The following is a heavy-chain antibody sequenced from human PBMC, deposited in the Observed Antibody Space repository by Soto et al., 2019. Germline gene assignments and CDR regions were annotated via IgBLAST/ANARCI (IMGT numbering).Heavy chain of an antibody. V-gene: IGHV3-23*01. CDR3: AKETYYYYGMDV. CDR2: IIDSGGYT. J-gene: IGHJ6*02. Sequence: GGSLRLSCAASGFTFSSSTMSWVRQAQGKGLEWVSAIIDSGGYTYYADSVKGRFTISRDNSKNTLYLQMNSLRAEDTASYYCAKETYYYYGMDVWGRGTTVTVSS. CDR1: GFTFSSST.